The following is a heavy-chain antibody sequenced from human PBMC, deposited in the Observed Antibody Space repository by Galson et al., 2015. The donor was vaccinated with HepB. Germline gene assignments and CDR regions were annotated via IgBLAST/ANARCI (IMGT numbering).Heavy chain of an antibody. Sequence: SLRLSCAASGFTVSSNYMSWVRQAPGKGLEWVSVIYSGGSTYYADSVKGRFTISRDNSKNTLYLQMNSLRAEDTAVYYCARDFSVAGTGWFDPWGQGTLVTVSS. CDR1: GFTVSSNY. CDR3: ARDFSVAGTGWFDP. V-gene: IGHV3-66*01. D-gene: IGHD6-19*01. J-gene: IGHJ5*02. CDR2: IYSGGST.